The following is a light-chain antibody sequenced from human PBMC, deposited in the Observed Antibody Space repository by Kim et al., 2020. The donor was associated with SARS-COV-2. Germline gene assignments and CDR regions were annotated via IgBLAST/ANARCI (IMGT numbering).Light chain of an antibody. V-gene: IGLV1-44*01. Sequence: QRVTIACSGTNSDSGSNTVNWYQQRPGTTPKLLIYSDNQRPSGVPDRFSGSKSGTSASLAISGLQPEDEADYYCAAWDESLNGPYVFGSGTKVTVL. CDR1: NSDSGSNT. CDR2: SDN. J-gene: IGLJ1*01. CDR3: AAWDESLNGPYV.